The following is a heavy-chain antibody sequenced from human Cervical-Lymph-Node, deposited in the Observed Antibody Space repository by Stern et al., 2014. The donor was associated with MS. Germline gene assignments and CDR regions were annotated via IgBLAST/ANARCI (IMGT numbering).Heavy chain of an antibody. CDR3: ARLSGDLYYYGMDV. CDR1: GGTFSSYA. CDR2: IIPIFGTA. J-gene: IGHJ6*02. D-gene: IGHD3-10*01. Sequence: QLVQSGAEVKKPGSSVKVSCKASGGTFSSYAISWVRQAPGQGLEWMGGIIPIFGTANYAQKFQGRGTITADESTSTAYMELSSLRSEDTAVYYCARLSGDLYYYGMDVWGQGTTVTVSS. V-gene: IGHV1-69*01.